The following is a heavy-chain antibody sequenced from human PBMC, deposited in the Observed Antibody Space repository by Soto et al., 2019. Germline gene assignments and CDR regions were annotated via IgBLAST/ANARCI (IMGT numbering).Heavy chain of an antibody. Sequence: QVHLQQWGAGLLKPSETLSLTCGVYGGSLRGSHWSWIRQPPGKALEWLGKVTHSGSTTFNPSLKSRVSVSVDTSDNQFSLKLTSVTAADTAVYYCARGHIPVYGPVPDYFDSWGQGTLVTVSS. V-gene: IGHV4-34*02. CDR1: GGSLRGSH. CDR2: VTHSGST. D-gene: IGHD2-21*01. J-gene: IGHJ4*02. CDR3: ARGHIPVYGPVPDYFDS.